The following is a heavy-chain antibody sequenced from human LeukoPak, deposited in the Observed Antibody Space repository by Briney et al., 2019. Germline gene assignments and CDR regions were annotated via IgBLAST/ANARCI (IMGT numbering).Heavy chain of an antibody. CDR1: GFTFSSYA. CDR3: AKDPSYYDSSGHYHYYFDY. J-gene: IGHJ4*02. Sequence: PGGSLRLSCAASGFTFSSYAMSWVRQAPGKGLEWVSAISGSGGSTYYADSVKGRFTISRDNSKNTLYLQMNSLRAEDTAVYYCAKDPSYYDSSGHYHYYFDYWGQGTLVTVSS. CDR2: ISGSGGST. D-gene: IGHD3-22*01. V-gene: IGHV3-23*01.